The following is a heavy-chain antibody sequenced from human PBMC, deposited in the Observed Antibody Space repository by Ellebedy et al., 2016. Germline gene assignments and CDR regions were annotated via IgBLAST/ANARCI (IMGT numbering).Heavy chain of an antibody. CDR3: VRGAGWYDY. Sequence: SETLSLTCSVSGASITNHYWSWIRQAPEKGLEWIAYVSNSGKTNYNPSLKSRATISVDTSKNQFSLKLHSMTAADTAVYYCVRGAGWYDYWGQGTLVTVSS. D-gene: IGHD6-19*01. CDR1: GASITNHY. CDR2: VSNSGKT. J-gene: IGHJ4*02. V-gene: IGHV4-4*08.